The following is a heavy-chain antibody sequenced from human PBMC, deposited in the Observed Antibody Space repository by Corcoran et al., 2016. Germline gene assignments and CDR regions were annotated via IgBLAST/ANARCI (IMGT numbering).Heavy chain of an antibody. D-gene: IGHD3-10*01. J-gene: IGHJ3*02. CDR1: GYRFTTYW. CDR2: THPGYSDT. Sequence: EVQLVQSGAEVKEPGESLKISCKGSGYRFTTYWIAWVRQMPGKGLEWMGITHPGYSDTRYSPSFQGQVTISADKSTSTTYLQWTGLKASDTAMYYCAGHPGSGSGSVEDYDALDMWGQGTMVTVSS. V-gene: IGHV5-51*01. CDR3: AGHPGSGSGSVEDYDALDM.